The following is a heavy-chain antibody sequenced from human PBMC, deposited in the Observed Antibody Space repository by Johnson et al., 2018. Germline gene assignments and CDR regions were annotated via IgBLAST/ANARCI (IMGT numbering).Heavy chain of an antibody. Sequence: VQLLESGGGVVQXGRSLRLSCAASGFTFSVYGMHWVRQAPGKGLEWVAVIFNDGNTKDYADSVKGRFTISRDNSKTTLYLQMNSLRPEDTAVYFCARDWRSGRKLPYFDYWGQGTLVTVSS. J-gene: IGHJ4*02. V-gene: IGHV3-30*03. CDR3: ARDWRSGRKLPYFDY. CDR2: IFNDGNTK. D-gene: IGHD3-10*01. CDR1: GFTFSVYG.